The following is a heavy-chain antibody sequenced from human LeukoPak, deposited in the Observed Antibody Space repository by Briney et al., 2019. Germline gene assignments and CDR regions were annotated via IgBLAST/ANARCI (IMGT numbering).Heavy chain of an antibody. CDR2: IYTGGSP. V-gene: IGHV3-66*01. Sequence: GGSLRLSCAASTFTVSTNYMTWVRQAPGKGLEWVSMIYTGGSPYYADSVKGGFTISRDNSKNTLNLQMNSLRVEDTAVYYCVPLTDGSVDQWGQGTLVTVSS. D-gene: IGHD3-10*01. CDR1: TFTVSTNY. CDR3: VPLTDGSVDQ. J-gene: IGHJ4*02.